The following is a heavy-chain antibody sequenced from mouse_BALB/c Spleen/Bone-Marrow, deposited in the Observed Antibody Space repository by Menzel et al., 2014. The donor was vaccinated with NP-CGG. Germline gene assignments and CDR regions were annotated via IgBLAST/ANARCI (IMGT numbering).Heavy chain of an antibody. CDR1: GYSFTSYT. Sequence: QVQLQQPGAELARPGASVRMSCKASGYSFTSYTIHWLNQRPGQGLEWLAYIVPSTAYSNYNQKFKDRSTLTADKSSSTASMQLSSLTSEDSAVYYCAREGTDDGCYGHFDYWGPGTTLTVSS. CDR3: AREGTDDGCYGHFDY. V-gene: IGHV1-4*01. D-gene: IGHD2-3*01. J-gene: IGHJ2*01. CDR2: IVPSTAYS.